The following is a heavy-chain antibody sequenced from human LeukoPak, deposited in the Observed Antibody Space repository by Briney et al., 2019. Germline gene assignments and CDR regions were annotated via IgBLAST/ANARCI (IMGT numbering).Heavy chain of an antibody. CDR1: GGSISSYY. J-gene: IGHJ6*02. V-gene: IGHV4-39*01. CDR3: ARLGIAAAGDYYYYYGMDV. D-gene: IGHD6-13*01. CDR2: IYYSGST. Sequence: SETLSLTCTVSGGSISSYYWSWIRQPPGQGLEWIGSIYYSGSTYYNPSLKSRVTISVDTSKNQFSLKLSSVTAADTAVYYCARLGIAAAGDYYYYYGMDVWGQGTTVTVSS.